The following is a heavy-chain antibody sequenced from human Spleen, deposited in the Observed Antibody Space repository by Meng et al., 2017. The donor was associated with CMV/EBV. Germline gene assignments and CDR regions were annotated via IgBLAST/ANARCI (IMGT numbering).Heavy chain of an antibody. D-gene: IGHD1-14*01. CDR3: ATRTPGV. CDR2: LSNDGSQK. J-gene: IGHJ6*02. Sequence: GESLKISCAASGFVVSSYVMHWVRQAPGKGLEWVAILSNDGSQKNYAESVKGRFTVSRDKSKNTLYLQMNSLRAEDTAVYYCATRTPGVWGQGTTVTVSS. V-gene: IGHV3-30*14. CDR1: GFVVSSYV.